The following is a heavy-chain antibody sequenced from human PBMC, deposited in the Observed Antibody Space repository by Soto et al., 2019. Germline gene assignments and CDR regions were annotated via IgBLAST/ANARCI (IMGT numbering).Heavy chain of an antibody. CDR3: ARDPPPPDY. V-gene: IGHV1-18*01. CDR2: ISAYNGNT. CDR1: GYTFASYA. J-gene: IGHJ4*02. Sequence: QVQLVQSGAEVKKPGASVKVSCKASGYTFASYAISWMRQAPGQGLEWMGWISAYNGNTNYAQKLQGRVTMTTDTSPSTAYMELRSLRSGDTAVYYCARDPPPPDYWGPGTLVTVSS.